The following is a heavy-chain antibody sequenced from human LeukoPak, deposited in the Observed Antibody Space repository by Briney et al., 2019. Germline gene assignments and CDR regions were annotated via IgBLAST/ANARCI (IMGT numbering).Heavy chain of an antibody. Sequence: SETLSLTCTVSGGSISSYYWSWIRQPPGKGLEWIGYIYYSGSTNYNPSLKSRVTISVDTSKNQFSLKLSSVTAADTAVYYCARHGGCHSRPSNGVCYYYGMDVWGQGTTVTVSS. V-gene: IGHV4-59*08. CDR1: GGSISSYY. J-gene: IGHJ6*02. D-gene: IGHD4-11*01. CDR2: IYYSGST. CDR3: ARHGGCHSRPSNGVCYYYGMDV.